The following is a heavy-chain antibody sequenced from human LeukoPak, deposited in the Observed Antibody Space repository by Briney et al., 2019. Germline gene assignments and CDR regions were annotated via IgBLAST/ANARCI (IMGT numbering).Heavy chain of an antibody. D-gene: IGHD5-18*01. V-gene: IGHV4-59*08. J-gene: IGHJ3*01. CDR3: ARHVDTAMPL. Sequence: PSETLSLTCTVSGGSISSYYWSWIRQPPGKGLGWIGYIYYSGSTNYNPSLKSRVTISVDTSKNQFSLKLSSVTAADTAVYYCARHVDTAMPLWGQGTMVTVSS. CDR2: IYYSGST. CDR1: GGSISSYY.